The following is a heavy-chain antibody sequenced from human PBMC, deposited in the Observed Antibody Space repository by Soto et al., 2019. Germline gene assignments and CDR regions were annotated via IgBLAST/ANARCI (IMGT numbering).Heavy chain of an antibody. CDR1: GGSISSSSYY. D-gene: IGHD3-16*01. J-gene: IGHJ3*02. CDR2: IYYSGST. V-gene: IGHV4-39*01. Sequence: QLQLQESGPGLVKPSETLSLTCTVSGGSISSSSYYWGWIRQPPGKGLEWIGSIYYSGSTYYNPSLKSRVTISVDTSKNQFSLKLSSVTAADTAVYYCARHEGRITFGGSDAFDIWGQGTMVTVSS. CDR3: ARHEGRITFGGSDAFDI.